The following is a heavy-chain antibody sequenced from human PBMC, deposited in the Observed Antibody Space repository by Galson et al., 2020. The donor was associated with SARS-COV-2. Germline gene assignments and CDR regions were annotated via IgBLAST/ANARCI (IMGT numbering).Heavy chain of an antibody. CDR2: IYWNDDK. CDR1: GFSVTSTGEG. Sequence: SGPTLVKPTQTLTLTCTFSGFSVTSTGEGVGWIRQPPGKALEWLALIYWNDDKGYTPSLRSRLTITKDTSKNQVVLTMTNMDPVDTATYYCAHYYTTFGVVTRPVYLDYWGQGTVVTVSS. D-gene: IGHD3-3*01. V-gene: IGHV2-5*01. J-gene: IGHJ4*02. CDR3: AHYYTTFGVVTRPVYLDY.